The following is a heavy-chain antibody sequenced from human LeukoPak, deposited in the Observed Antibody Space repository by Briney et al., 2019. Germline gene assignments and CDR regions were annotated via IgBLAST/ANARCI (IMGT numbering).Heavy chain of an antibody. V-gene: IGHV4-4*07. Sequence: PSETLSLTCTVSGVSISSYYWSWIRQPAGKGLEWIGRIYSSGSTNSNPSLKSRVTISVDTSKNQFSLKPSSVTAADTAVYYCARDNRVFGVVTDAFDIWGQGTMVTVSS. CDR1: GVSISSYY. D-gene: IGHD3-3*01. CDR2: IYSSGST. J-gene: IGHJ3*02. CDR3: ARDNRVFGVVTDAFDI.